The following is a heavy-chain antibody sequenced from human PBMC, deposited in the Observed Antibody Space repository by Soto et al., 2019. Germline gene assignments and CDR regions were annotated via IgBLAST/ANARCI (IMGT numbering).Heavy chain of an antibody. J-gene: IGHJ6*02. Sequence: PGESRKISCRGSGDTFTDYWIGWGRQLPGKGLEWMGIIYPGDSDTRYSPSFQGHVTITVDKSTNTAYLQWNTLRASDTAMYYCARHIINFRCHYCAMDVWGQGITLTVSS. CDR2: IYPGDSDT. CDR3: ARHIINFRCHYCAMDV. V-gene: IGHV5-51*01. CDR1: GDTFTDYW. D-gene: IGHD2-2*01.